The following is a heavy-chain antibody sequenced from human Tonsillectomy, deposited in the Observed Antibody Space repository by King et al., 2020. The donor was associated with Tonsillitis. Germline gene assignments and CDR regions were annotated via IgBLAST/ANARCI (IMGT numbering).Heavy chain of an antibody. J-gene: IGHJ4*02. CDR3: AKETITMVRGVIPFGY. CDR1: GFTFSSYG. CDR2: ISYDGSNK. Sequence: QVQLVESGGGVVQPGRSLRLSCAASGFTFSSYGMHWVRQAPGKGLEWVAVISYDGSNKYYADSVKGRFTISRDNSKNTLYLQMNSLRAEDTAVYYCAKETITMVRGVIPFGYWGQGTLVTVSS. D-gene: IGHD3-10*01. V-gene: IGHV3-30*18.